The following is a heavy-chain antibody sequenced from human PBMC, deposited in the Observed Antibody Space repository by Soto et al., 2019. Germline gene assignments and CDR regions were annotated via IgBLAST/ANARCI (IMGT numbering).Heavy chain of an antibody. CDR3: ARGLGTTGYYYGLDF. D-gene: IGHD3-22*01. V-gene: IGHV3-66*01. Sequence: EVQLVESGGGLVQPGGSLRLSCAAYGFTVNNNYMSWVRQDPGKGLEWVSIIYSGGSTYYADSVKGRFSTSRDISKNMLFLQMNSLRAEDTAVYYCARGLGTTGYYYGLDFWGQGTLVTVSS. CDR1: GFTVNNNY. CDR2: IYSGGST. J-gene: IGHJ4*02.